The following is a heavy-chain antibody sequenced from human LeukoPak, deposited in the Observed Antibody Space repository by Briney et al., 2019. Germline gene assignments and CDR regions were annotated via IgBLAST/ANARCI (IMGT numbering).Heavy chain of an antibody. CDR2: ISSSSSYK. J-gene: IGHJ4*02. CDR3: ARDQGYYDSNGPIDY. V-gene: IGHV3-21*01. Sequence: GLSVTLSCPASGLTFRSYSMNWVGQAPGKGREGVSSISSSSSYKHYADSVKGRLTISRDNAKNSLYLQMHSLRPEDTAVYYCARDQGYYDSNGPIDYWGQGTLVTVSS. CDR1: GLTFRSYS. D-gene: IGHD3-22*01.